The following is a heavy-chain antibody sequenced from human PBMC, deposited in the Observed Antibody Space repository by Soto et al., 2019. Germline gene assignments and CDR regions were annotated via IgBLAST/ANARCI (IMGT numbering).Heavy chain of an antibody. CDR3: AGDRNYYDSSRSHRCYGMDV. CDR1: GYTFTSYY. D-gene: IGHD3-22*01. J-gene: IGHJ6*02. Sequence: ASVKVSCKASGYTFTSYYMHWVRQAPGQGLEWMGIINPSGGSTSYAQKFQGRVTMTRDTSTSTVYMELSSLRSEDTAVYYCAGDRNYYDSSRSHRCYGMDVWGQGTRVTVSS. CDR2: INPSGGST. V-gene: IGHV1-46*01.